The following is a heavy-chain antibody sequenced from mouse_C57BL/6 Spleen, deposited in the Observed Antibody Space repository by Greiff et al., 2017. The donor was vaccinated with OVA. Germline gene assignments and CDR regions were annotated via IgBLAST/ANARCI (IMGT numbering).Heavy chain of an antibody. D-gene: IGHD2-10*02. CDR2: IYPGDGDT. V-gene: IGHV1-80*01. CDR3: ARRDSIYFDY. J-gene: IGHJ2*01. CDR1: GYAFSSYW. Sequence: VQLVESGAELVKPGASVKISCKASGYAFSSYWMNWVKQRPGKGLEWIGQIYPGDGDTNYNGKFKGKATLTADKSSSTAYMQLSSLTSEDSAVYFCARRDSIYFDYWGQGTTLTVSS.